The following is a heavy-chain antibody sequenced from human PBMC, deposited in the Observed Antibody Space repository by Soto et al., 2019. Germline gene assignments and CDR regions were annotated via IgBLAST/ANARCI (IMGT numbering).Heavy chain of an antibody. J-gene: IGHJ4*02. CDR1: GGSISSSSYY. D-gene: IGHD6-6*01. CDR2: IYYSGST. V-gene: IGHV4-39*01. CDR3: ARRQDDIAARPEPFDY. Sequence: QLQLQESGPGLVKPSETLSLTCTVSGGSISSSSYYWGWIRQPPGKGLEWIGSIYYSGSTYYNPSLKSRVTISVDTSKNQFSLKLSSVTAADTAVYYCARRQDDIAARPEPFDYWGQGTLVTVSS.